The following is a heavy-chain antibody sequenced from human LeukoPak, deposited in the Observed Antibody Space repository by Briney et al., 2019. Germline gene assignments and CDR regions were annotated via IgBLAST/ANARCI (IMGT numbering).Heavy chain of an antibody. CDR2: LGTNGDT. J-gene: IGHJ6*02. CDR1: DFSFSSYD. CDR3: AREWRGIASHYHGMDV. V-gene: IGHV3-13*01. Sequence: GGSLRLSCVASDFSFSSYDMYWVRQAAGRGLGWVSALGTNGDTYYLGSVKGRFTISRENGKNSLYLQMNSLRVDDTAVYYCAREWRGIASHYHGMDVWGQGTTVTVSS. D-gene: IGHD6-6*01.